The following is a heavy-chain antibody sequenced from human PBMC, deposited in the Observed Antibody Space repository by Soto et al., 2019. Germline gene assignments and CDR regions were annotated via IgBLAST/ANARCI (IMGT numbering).Heavy chain of an antibody. J-gene: IGHJ4*02. V-gene: IGHV4-59*01. CDR3: ARVLKMARYYFDY. CDR1: GGSISSYY. Sequence: PSETLSLTCTVSGGSISSYYWSWIRQPPGKGLEWIGYIYYSGSTNYNPSLKSRVTISVDTSKNQFSLKLSSVTAADTAVYYCARVLKMARYYFDYWGQGTLVTVSS. CDR2: IYYSGST. D-gene: IGHD5-12*01.